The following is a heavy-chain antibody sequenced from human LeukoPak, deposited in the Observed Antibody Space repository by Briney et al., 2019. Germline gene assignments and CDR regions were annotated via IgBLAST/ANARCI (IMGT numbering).Heavy chain of an antibody. J-gene: IGHJ4*02. D-gene: IGHD3-22*01. CDR3: ARVLDYYYDSSGLMDY. V-gene: IGHV3-21*01. Sequence: GGSLRLSCAASGFTFSSYSMNWVRQAPGKGLEWVSSISSSSSYIYYADSVKGRFTISRDNAKNSLYLQMNSLRAEATAVYYCARVLDYYYDSSGLMDYWGQGTLVTVSS. CDR1: GFTFSSYS. CDR2: ISSSSSYI.